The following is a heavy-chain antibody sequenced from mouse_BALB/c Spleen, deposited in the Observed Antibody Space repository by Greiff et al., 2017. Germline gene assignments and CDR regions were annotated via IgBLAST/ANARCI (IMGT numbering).Heavy chain of an antibody. CDR2: ILPGSGST. CDR1: GYTFSSYW. CDR3: ARDERRFYAMDY. Sequence: VQLQQSGAELMKPGASVKISCKATGYTFSSYWIEWVKQRPGHGLEWIGEILPGSGSTNYNEKFKGKATFTADTSSNTAYMQLSSLTSEDSAVYYCARDERRFYAMDYWGQGTSVTVSS. V-gene: IGHV1-9*01. J-gene: IGHJ4*01.